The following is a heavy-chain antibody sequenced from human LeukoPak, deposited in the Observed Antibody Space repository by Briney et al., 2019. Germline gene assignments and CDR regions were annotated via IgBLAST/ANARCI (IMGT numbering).Heavy chain of an antibody. CDR1: GGSIRNTISY. CDR3: ARHFAGHTRTFDY. CDR2: IFYSGYS. V-gene: IGHV4-39*01. Sequence: SEPLFLTCTASGGSIRNTISYWGWIRQPPGKGVEWIGSIFYSGYSYSNSSLQGRVTTSVSISKNQLSLNLHTVTDADMDFYYCARHFAGHTRTFDYWGQGTLVTVSS. J-gene: IGHJ4*02.